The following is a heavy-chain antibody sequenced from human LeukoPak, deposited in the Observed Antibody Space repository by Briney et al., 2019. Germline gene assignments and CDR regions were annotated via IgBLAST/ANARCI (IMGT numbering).Heavy chain of an antibody. D-gene: IGHD2-15*01. CDR2: ISAYNGNT. J-gene: IGHJ6*02. CDR1: GYTFTNYG. CDR3: ARVGCSGGSCYRTPTNYYGMDV. Sequence: ASVKVSCKASGYTFTNYGISWVRQAPGQGLEWMGWISAYNGNTNYAHQLQGRVTMTTDASTRTAYMELRSLRSDDTAVYYCARVGCSGGSCYRTPTNYYGMDVWGQGTTVTVSS. V-gene: IGHV1-18*01.